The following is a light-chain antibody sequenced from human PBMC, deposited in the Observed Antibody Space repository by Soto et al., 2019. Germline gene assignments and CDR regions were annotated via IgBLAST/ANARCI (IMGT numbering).Light chain of an antibody. CDR1: QAVNTR. CDR3: HQRQSWPRK. CDR2: LAS. V-gene: IGKV3-11*01. J-gene: IGKJ1*01. Sequence: EIVLTQSPATLSSFPGDRVTLSCRASQAVNTRLAWYQHKPGQAPRLLIYLASNRAAGVPARFSGSGSGTDFTLTISDVGPEDFEVYYCHQRQSWPRKFGQGTKADIX.